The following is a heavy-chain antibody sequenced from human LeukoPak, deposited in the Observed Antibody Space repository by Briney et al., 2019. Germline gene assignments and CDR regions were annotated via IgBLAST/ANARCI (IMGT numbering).Heavy chain of an antibody. CDR3: AREPRANYYYYYMDV. CDR2: IYYSGST. Sequence: SETLSLTCTVSGGSISSSSYYWGWIRQPPGKGLEWIGSIYYSGSTYYNPSLKSRVTISVDTSKNQFSLKLSSVTAADTAVYYCAREPRANYYYYYMDVWGKGTTVTVSS. CDR1: GGSISSSSYY. V-gene: IGHV4-39*07. J-gene: IGHJ6*03.